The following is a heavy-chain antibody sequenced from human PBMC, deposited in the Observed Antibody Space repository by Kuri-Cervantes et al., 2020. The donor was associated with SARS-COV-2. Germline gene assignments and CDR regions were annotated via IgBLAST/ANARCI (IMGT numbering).Heavy chain of an antibody. CDR2: IIPIFGTA. V-gene: IGHV1-69*05. Sequence: SVKVSCKASGGTFSSYAISWVRQAPGQGLEWMGGIIPIFGTANYAQKFQGRVTMTTDTSTSTAYMELRSLRSDDTAVYYCARGKSGIVVVPAAKGNSFDYWGQGTLVTVSS. D-gene: IGHD2-2*01. J-gene: IGHJ4*02. CDR1: GGTFSSYA. CDR3: ARGKSGIVVVPAAKGNSFDY.